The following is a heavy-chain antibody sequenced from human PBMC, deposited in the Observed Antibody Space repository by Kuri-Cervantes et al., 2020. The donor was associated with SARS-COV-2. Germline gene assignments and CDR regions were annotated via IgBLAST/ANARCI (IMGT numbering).Heavy chain of an antibody. CDR1: GYSISSSSYY. V-gene: IGHV4-39*07. CDR3: ALRIVATIGFDY. J-gene: IGHJ4*02. D-gene: IGHD5-12*01. CDR2: IYYSGST. Sequence: GSLRLSCAVSGYSISSSSYYWGWIRQPPGKGLEWIGSIYYSGSTYYNPSLKSRVTISVDRSKNQFSLKLSSVTAADTAVYYCALRIVATIGFDYWGQGTLVTVSS.